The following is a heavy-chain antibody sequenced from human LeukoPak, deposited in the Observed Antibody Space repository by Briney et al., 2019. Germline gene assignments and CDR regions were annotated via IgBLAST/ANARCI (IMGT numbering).Heavy chain of an antibody. Sequence: GGSLRLSCAASGFTVSSNYMSWVRQAPGKGLEWVSVIYSGGSTYYADSVKGRSTISRDNSKNTLYLQMNSLRAEDTAVYYCASQRSYYYGMDVWGKGTTVTVSS. J-gene: IGHJ6*04. CDR3: ASQRSYYYGMDV. CDR1: GFTVSSNY. V-gene: IGHV3-53*01. CDR2: IYSGGST.